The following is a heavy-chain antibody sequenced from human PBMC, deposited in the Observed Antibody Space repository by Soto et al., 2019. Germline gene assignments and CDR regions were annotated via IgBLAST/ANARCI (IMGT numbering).Heavy chain of an antibody. D-gene: IGHD6-19*01. Sequence: QKFQGRVTITRDTSASTAYMELSSLRSEDTAEYYCARDLPYSSGWYNYYYGMDVWGQGTTVTVSS. V-gene: IGHV1-3*01. J-gene: IGHJ6*02. CDR3: ARDLPYSSGWYNYYYGMDV.